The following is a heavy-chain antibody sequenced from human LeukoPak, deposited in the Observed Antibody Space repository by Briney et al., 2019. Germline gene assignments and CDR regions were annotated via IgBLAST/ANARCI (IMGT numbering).Heavy chain of an antibody. CDR1: GGSFSGYY. D-gene: IGHD3-22*01. CDR3: TRVGNSGGNYNPLDY. CDR2: TRDKANGYTT. Sequence: LSLTCAVYGGSFSGYYWSWVRQAPGKGLEWVGRTRDKANGYTTEYAASVKDRFTMSRDDSKNSVYLQMNSLKTEDTAVYYCTRVGNSGGNYNPLDYWGQGTLVTVSS. V-gene: IGHV3-72*01. J-gene: IGHJ4*02.